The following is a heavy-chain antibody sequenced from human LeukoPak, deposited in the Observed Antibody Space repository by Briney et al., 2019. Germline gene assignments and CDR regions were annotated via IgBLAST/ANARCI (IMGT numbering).Heavy chain of an antibody. Sequence: QPGGSLRLSCAASGFTFSSYGMHWVRQAPGKGLEWVAFTRFDGSYKYYADSVKGRFTISRDNSNNTLYLQMNSLRAEDTAVYYCAKDRDRTYYYYYMDVWGKGTTVTISS. V-gene: IGHV3-30*02. D-gene: IGHD3-10*01. CDR3: AKDRDRTYYYYYMDV. CDR1: GFTFSSYG. CDR2: TRFDGSYK. J-gene: IGHJ6*03.